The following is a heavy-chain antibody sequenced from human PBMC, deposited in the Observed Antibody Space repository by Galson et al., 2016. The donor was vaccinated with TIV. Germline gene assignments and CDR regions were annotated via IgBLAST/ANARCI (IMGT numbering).Heavy chain of an antibody. CDR1: GGSISSFH. CDR3: ARAPYGENWYFGL. Sequence: SETLSLTCSVSGGSISSFHWSWIRQPPGKGLEWIGYIYYSGNTNYNYSPSLQSRVTFSIDPSKNELSLQLISVTAADTAVYYCARAPYGENWYFGLWGRGTLVTVSS. J-gene: IGHJ2*01. D-gene: IGHD3-10*01. V-gene: IGHV4-59*08. CDR2: IYYSGNT.